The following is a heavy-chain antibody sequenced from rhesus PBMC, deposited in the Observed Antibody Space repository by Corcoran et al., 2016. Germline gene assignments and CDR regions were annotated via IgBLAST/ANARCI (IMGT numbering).Heavy chain of an antibody. CDR3: AKAEDDYGYYYTADYFDY. D-gene: IGHD3-9*01. CDR2: IKSVGCST. Sequence: EVQLVETGGGLVQPGGSLKLSCAASGFPFSSYGMSWVRQAPGQWLEWFSAIKSVGCSTYYADSVTGRFTISRDNSKNTLSLQMNRLRAEDTAVYYCAKAEDDYGYYYTADYFDYWGQGVLVTVSS. CDR1: GFPFSSYG. V-gene: IGHV3S5*01. J-gene: IGHJ4*01.